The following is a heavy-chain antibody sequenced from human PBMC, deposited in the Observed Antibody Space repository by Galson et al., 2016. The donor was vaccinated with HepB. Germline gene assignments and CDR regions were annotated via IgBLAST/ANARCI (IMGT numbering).Heavy chain of an antibody. D-gene: IGHD3-3*01. CDR2: ISTTIRTI. J-gene: IGHJ6*02. CDR3: ARESADYDSWSGLVNYGLDV. V-gene: IGHV3-48*01. Sequence: SLRLSCAASGFAFSSSGINWVRQAPGKGLQWISYISTTIRTIYYADSVMGRFTISRDNAKNSVYLQMNSLRAEDTAVYYCARESADYDSWSGLVNYGLDVWGQWTTVTVSS. CDR1: GFAFSSSG.